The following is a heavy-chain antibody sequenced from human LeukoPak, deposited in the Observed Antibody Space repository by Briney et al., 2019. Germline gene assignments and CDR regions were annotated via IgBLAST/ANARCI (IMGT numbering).Heavy chain of an antibody. D-gene: IGHD3-10*01. CDR3: ARELKYYYGSGSYYFDY. CDR1: GYTFTGYY. CDR2: INPNSGGT. J-gene: IGHJ4*02. V-gene: IGHV1-2*06. Sequence: GASVKVSCKASGYTFTGYYMHWVRQAPGQGLEWMGRINPNSGGTNCAQKFQGRVTMTRDTSISTAYMELSRLRSDDTAVYYCARELKYYYGSGSYYFDYWGQGTLVTVSS.